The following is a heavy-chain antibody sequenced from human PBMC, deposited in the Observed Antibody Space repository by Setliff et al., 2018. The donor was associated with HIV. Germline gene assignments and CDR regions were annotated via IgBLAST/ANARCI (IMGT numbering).Heavy chain of an antibody. J-gene: IGHJ3*02. CDR3: ATYYYDSSGYQVDAFDI. Sequence: SETLSLTCNVSSGSITTYYWSWVRQAPGKGLEWVGEVFHSGSTNYNPSLKSRLTISVDTSKNQFSLKLSSVTAADTAVYYCATYYYDSSGYQVDAFDIWGQGTMVTVSS. D-gene: IGHD3-22*01. V-gene: IGHV4-59*08. CDR2: VFHSGST. CDR1: SGSITTYY.